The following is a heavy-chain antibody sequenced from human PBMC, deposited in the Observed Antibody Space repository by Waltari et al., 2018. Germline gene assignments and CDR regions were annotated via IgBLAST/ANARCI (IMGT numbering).Heavy chain of an antibody. J-gene: IGHJ4*03. D-gene: IGHD2-2*01. V-gene: IGHV3-11*01. CDR2: ISSSGSTI. Sequence: VQLVESGGGLVQPGGSLRLSCAASGFTFSDYYMSWIRQAPGKGLEWVSYISSSGSTIYYADSVKGRFTISRDNAKNSLYLQMNSLRAEETAVYYWARDHRRYCSSTSCYGFDYWGQGTTVTVSS. CDR3: ARDHRRYCSSTSCYGFDY. CDR1: GFTFSDYY.